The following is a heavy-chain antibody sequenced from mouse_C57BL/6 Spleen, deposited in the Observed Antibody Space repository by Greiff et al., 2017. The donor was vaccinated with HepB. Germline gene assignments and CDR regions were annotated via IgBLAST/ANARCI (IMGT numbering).Heavy chain of an antibody. CDR1: GYTFTSYW. Sequence: VQLQQSGAELVMPGASVKLSCKASGYTFTSYWMHWVKQRPGQGLEWIGEIDPSDSYTNYNQKFKGKSTLTVDKSSSTAYMQLSSLTSEDSAVYYCARSGNYGSRGYAMDYWGQGTSVTVSS. V-gene: IGHV1-69*01. J-gene: IGHJ4*01. D-gene: IGHD1-1*01. CDR3: ARSGNYGSRGYAMDY. CDR2: IDPSDSYT.